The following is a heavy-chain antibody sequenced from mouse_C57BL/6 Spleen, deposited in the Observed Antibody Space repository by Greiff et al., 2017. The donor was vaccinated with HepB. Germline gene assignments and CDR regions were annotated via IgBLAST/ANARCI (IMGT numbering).Heavy chain of an antibody. V-gene: IGHV1-53*01. D-gene: IGHD2-4*01. CDR2: INPSNGGT. J-gene: IGHJ4*01. CDR1: GYTFTSYW. CDR3: AREWAYDYDEGIYYAMDY. Sequence: VQLQQPGTELVKPGASVKLSCKASGYTFTSYWMHWVKQRPGQGLEWIGNINPSNGGTNYNEKFKSKATLTVDKSSSTAYMQLSSLTSEDSAVYYCAREWAYDYDEGIYYAMDYWGQGTSVTVSS.